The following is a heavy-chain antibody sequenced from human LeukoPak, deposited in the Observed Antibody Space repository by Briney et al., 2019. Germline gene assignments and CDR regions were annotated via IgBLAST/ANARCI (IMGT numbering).Heavy chain of an antibody. CDR3: AMGADSYGNFDY. J-gene: IGHJ4*02. D-gene: IGHD5-18*01. V-gene: IGHV1-18*01. Sequence: ASVKVSCKASGYTFTSYSISWVRQAPGQGLEWMGWISAYNGNTNYAQKLQGRVTMTTDTSTSTAYMELRSLRSDDTAVYYCAMGADSYGNFDYWGQGTLVTVSS. CDR1: GYTFTSYS. CDR2: ISAYNGNT.